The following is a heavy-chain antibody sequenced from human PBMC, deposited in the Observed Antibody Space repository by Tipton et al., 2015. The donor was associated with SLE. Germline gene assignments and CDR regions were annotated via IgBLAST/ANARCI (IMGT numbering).Heavy chain of an antibody. V-gene: IGHV4-39*07. CDR2: IYYSGST. J-gene: IGHJ4*02. Sequence: TLSLTCTVSGGSISSRNYFWGWVRQPPGKGLESIGSIYYSGSTNYNPSLKSRVSISVDTSKNQFSLKLTSVTAADTTVYYCARDPYDSLSDYQATFDYWGQGTLVTVSP. CDR1: GGSISSRNYF. D-gene: IGHD3-3*01. CDR3: ARDPYDSLSDYQATFDY.